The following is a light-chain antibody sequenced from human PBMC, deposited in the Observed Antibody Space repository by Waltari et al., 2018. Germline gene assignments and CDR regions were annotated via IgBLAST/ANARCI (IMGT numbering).Light chain of an antibody. V-gene: IGLV8-61*01. CDR3: ALYMGSGIWV. Sequence: QTVVTQEPSLSVSPGGTVTLTCALSSGSPSTTSSATWYQQTPGQAPRTLVYTANARSSGVPDRFSGSILGNTAALTITGAQADDESDYYCALYMGSGIWVFGGGTRLTVL. CDR2: TAN. CDR1: SGSPSTTSS. J-gene: IGLJ3*02.